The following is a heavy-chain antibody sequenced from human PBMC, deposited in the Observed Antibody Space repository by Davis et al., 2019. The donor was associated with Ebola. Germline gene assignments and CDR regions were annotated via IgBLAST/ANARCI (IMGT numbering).Heavy chain of an antibody. CDR3: TRVKSGSSGAFDL. CDR1: EFTFSSYW. D-gene: IGHD1-26*01. Sequence: GESLKIPCAGSEFTFSSYWMHWVRQAPGKGLVWVSRINSDATTTNYADSVKGRFTISRDNAKNTLYLQMDSLRAEDTAVYYCTRVKSGSSGAFDLWGQGTMVTVSS. V-gene: IGHV3-74*01. J-gene: IGHJ3*01. CDR2: INSDATTT.